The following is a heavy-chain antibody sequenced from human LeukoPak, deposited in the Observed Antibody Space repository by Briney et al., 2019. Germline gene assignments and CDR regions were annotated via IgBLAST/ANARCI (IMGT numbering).Heavy chain of an antibody. CDR2: SSYGGNT. Sequence: GGSLRLSCVASGFTVSSNSMSWVRQAPGKGLEWVSVSSYGGNTFYADSVKGRFTISRDNPRNTLYLQMNSLRAEDTAVYYCARPLYSNYYALGVWGQGTTVTVSS. CDR1: GFTVSSNS. V-gene: IGHV3-66*04. J-gene: IGHJ6*02. D-gene: IGHD4-11*01. CDR3: ARPLYSNYYALGV.